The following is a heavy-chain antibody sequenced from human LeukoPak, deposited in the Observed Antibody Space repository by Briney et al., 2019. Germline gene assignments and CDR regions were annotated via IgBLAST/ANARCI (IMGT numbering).Heavy chain of an antibody. CDR1: GFTFSSYA. CDR3: ARDGVGGAGYNFDY. V-gene: IGHV3-30*01. CDR2: ISYDGSNK. D-gene: IGHD5-24*01. Sequence: PGGSLRLSCAASGFTFSSYAMHWVRQAPGKGLEWVAVISYDGSNKYYADSVKGRFTISRDNSKNTLYLQMNSLRAEDTAVYYCARDGVGGAGYNFDYWGQGTLVTVSS. J-gene: IGHJ4*02.